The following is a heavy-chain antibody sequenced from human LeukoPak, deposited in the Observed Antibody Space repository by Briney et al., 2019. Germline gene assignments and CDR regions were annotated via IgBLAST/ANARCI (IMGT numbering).Heavy chain of an antibody. CDR2: INPSGGST. Sequence: GASVKVSCKASGYTFTSYYMHWVRQAPGQGLEWMGIINPSGGSTSYAQKFQGRVTMTRDTSTSTVYMELSSLRSEDTAVYYCARRFPKYCSGGSCTFDYWGQGTLVTVSS. D-gene: IGHD2-15*01. CDR1: GYTFTSYY. J-gene: IGHJ4*02. V-gene: IGHV1-46*01. CDR3: ARRFPKYCSGGSCTFDY.